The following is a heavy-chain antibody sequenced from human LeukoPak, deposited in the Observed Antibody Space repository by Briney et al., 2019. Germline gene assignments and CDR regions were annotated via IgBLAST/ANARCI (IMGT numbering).Heavy chain of an antibody. Sequence: PSETLSLTCTVSGGSISSYYWSWIRQPPGKGLEWIGYIYYSGSTNYNPSLKSRVTISVDTSKNQFSLKLSSVTAADTAVYYCARAKDCSSTSCYYYYYMDVWGKGTTVTVSS. V-gene: IGHV4-59*01. CDR2: IYYSGST. J-gene: IGHJ6*03. CDR3: ARAKDCSSTSCYYYYYMDV. D-gene: IGHD2-2*01. CDR1: GGSISSYY.